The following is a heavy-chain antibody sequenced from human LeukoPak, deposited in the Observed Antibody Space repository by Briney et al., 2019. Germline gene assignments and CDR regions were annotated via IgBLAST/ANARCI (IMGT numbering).Heavy chain of an antibody. Sequence: GGSLRLSCAASGFTFSSYSMNWVRQAPGKGLEWVSSISSSSSYMYYADSVKGRFTISRNNAKNSLYLQMNSLRAEDTAVYYCAIVGATTGAFDIWGQGTMVTVSS. D-gene: IGHD1-26*01. J-gene: IGHJ3*02. CDR2: ISSSSSYM. CDR3: AIVGATTGAFDI. V-gene: IGHV3-21*01. CDR1: GFTFSSYS.